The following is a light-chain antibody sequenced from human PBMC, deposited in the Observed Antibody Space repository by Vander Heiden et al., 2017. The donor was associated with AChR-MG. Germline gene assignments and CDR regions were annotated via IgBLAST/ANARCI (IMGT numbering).Light chain of an antibody. V-gene: IGLV2-18*02. J-gene: IGLJ2*01. Sequence: QSALPQPPSVSGSPGQSVTISCTGTSSDVGSYNRVSWYQQPPGTAPKLMIYEVSNRPSGVPDRFSGSKSGNTASLTISGLQAEDEADYYCSSYTSSSTVVFGGGTKLTVL. CDR2: EVS. CDR1: SSDVGSYNR. CDR3: SSYTSSSTVV.